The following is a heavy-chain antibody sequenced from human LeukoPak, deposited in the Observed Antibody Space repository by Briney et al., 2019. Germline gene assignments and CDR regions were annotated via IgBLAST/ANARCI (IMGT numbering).Heavy chain of an antibody. Sequence: PSETLSLTCTVSGGSNSSSSYYWGWIRQPPGKGLEWIGTIYYSGTTYYNPSLKSRVTISLDTSKNQFSLKLSSVTAADTAVYYCARLNYYDDSGYYSTFDYWGQGALVTVSS. CDR2: IYYSGTT. J-gene: IGHJ4*02. CDR3: ARLNYYDDSGYYSTFDY. CDR1: GGSNSSSSYY. V-gene: IGHV4-39*07. D-gene: IGHD3-22*01.